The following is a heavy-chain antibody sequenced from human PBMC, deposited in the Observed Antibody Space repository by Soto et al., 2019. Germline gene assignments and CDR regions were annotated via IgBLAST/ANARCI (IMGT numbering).Heavy chain of an antibody. Sequence: QVQLVQSGAEVKKPGSSVKVSCKASGGTFSRYAISWVRQAPGQGLEWMGGIIPIFGTANYAQKFQGRVTITADESTSTACMELSSLRSEDTAVYYCARESRYCSGGSCYFLPGIDYWGQGTLVTVSS. V-gene: IGHV1-69*12. J-gene: IGHJ4*02. D-gene: IGHD2-15*01. CDR2: IIPIFGTA. CDR3: ARESRYCSGGSCYFLPGIDY. CDR1: GGTFSRYA.